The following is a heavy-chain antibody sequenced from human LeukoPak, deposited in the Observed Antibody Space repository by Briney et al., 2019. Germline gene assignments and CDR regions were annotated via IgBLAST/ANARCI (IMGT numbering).Heavy chain of an antibody. CDR1: GGSISSGGYY. J-gene: IGHJ5*02. CDR3: AREGRITIFGVVIKSYNWFDP. D-gene: IGHD3-3*01. V-gene: IGHV4-31*03. CDR2: IYYSGST. Sequence: PSETLSLTCTVSGGSISSGGYYWSWIRQHPGTGLEWLGYIYYSGSTYYNPSLKSRVTISVDTSKNQFSLKLSSVTAADTAVYYCAREGRITIFGVVIKSYNWFDPWGQGTLVTVSS.